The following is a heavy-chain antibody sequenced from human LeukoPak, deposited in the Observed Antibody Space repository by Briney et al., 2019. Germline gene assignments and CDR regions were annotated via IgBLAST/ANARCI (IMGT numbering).Heavy chain of an antibody. J-gene: IGHJ4*02. V-gene: IGHV4-59*01. Sequence: SETLSLTCTVSGGSISSYYWSWIRQPPGKGLEWIGYIYYSGSTDYNPSLKSRVTISVETSKNQFSLKLSSVIAADTAVYYCARVTGYMIEDYFDYWGQGTLVTVSS. CDR2: IYYSGST. D-gene: IGHD3-22*01. CDR3: ARVTGYMIEDYFDY. CDR1: GGSISSYY.